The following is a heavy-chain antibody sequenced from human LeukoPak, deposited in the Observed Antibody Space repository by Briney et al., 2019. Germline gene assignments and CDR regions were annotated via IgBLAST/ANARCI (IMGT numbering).Heavy chain of an antibody. Sequence: PGGSLRLSCAASGFTFSDYYMSWLRQAPGKGLEWVSYISSGGSTIYYADSVKGRFTISRDNAKNSLYLQMNSLRAEDTAVYYCASRSTYTYGRTGYFDYWGQGTLVTVSS. CDR3: ASRSTYTYGRTGYFDY. V-gene: IGHV3-11*01. J-gene: IGHJ4*02. CDR2: ISSGGSTI. D-gene: IGHD5-18*01. CDR1: GFTFSDYY.